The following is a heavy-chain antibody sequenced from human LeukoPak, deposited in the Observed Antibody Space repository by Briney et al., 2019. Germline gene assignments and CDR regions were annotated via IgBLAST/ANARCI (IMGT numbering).Heavy chain of an antibody. Sequence: GGSLRLSCAASGFTFSSYAMSWVRQAPGKGLDWVSGISGSGGTTYYADSVKGRFTISRDNSKNTLYLQMNSLRAEDTAVYYCAKGGGMVVTDYWGQGTLVTVSS. J-gene: IGHJ4*02. CDR1: GFTFSSYA. D-gene: IGHD4/OR15-4a*01. CDR3: AKGGGMVVTDY. V-gene: IGHV3-23*01. CDR2: ISGSGGTT.